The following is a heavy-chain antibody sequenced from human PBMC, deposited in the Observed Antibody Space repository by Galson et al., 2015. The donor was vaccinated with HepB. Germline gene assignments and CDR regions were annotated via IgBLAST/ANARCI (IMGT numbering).Heavy chain of an antibody. CDR2: VSGHTGDT. D-gene: IGHD1-1*01. J-gene: IGHJ4*02. Sequence: SVKVSCKVSGYKFGDLSIHWVRQAPGKGLEWVGWVSGHTGDTNYAQNLEGRVTMTTDTSTNTAFMELRSLRSDDTAVYYCARLAISGMEDFPGDYWGQGTLVIVSS. CDR3: ARLAISGMEDFPGDY. CDR1: GYKFGDLS. V-gene: IGHV1-18*01.